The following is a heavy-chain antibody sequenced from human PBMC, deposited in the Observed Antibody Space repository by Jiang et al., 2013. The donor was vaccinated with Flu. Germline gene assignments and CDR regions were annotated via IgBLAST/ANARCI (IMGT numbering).Heavy chain of an antibody. D-gene: IGHD3-10*01. CDR3: ARTMVRGVSYGMDV. CDR2: MNPDSGNT. J-gene: IGHJ6*02. V-gene: IGHV1-8*01. CDR1: GYTFTTYD. Sequence: KASGYTFTTYDINWVRQATGQGLEWMGWMNPDSGNTGYAQNFQGRVTMTRDTSISTFYMELSSLRSEDTAVYYCARTMVRGVSYGMDVWGQGTTVTVSS.